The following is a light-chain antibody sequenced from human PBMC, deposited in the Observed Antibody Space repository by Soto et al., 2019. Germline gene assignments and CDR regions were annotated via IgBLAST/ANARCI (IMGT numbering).Light chain of an antibody. J-gene: IGKJ4*01. CDR1: QSISNNH. CDR2: GTS. CDR3: EYYGTSIT. Sequence: EIVFTKYQGTLSFSPWEIVTLSSRASQSISNNHLAWYQQKPGQAPRLLIHGTSNRATGIPDRFSGSGSGTDFTLTFSRLEPEDFAVYYCEYYGTSITFGGGTKVDI. V-gene: IGKV3-20*01.